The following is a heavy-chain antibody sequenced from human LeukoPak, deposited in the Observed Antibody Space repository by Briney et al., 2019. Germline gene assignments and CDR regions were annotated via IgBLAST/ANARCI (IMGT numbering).Heavy chain of an antibody. Sequence: GGSLRLSCAASGFTFSSYSMNWVRQAPGKGLEWVSSISSSSSYIYYADSVKGRFTISRDNAKNSLYLQMSSLRAEDTAVYYCARHSSGWYYFDYWGQGTLVTVSS. CDR2: ISSSSSYI. V-gene: IGHV3-21*04. CDR3: ARHSSGWYYFDY. J-gene: IGHJ4*02. D-gene: IGHD6-19*01. CDR1: GFTFSSYS.